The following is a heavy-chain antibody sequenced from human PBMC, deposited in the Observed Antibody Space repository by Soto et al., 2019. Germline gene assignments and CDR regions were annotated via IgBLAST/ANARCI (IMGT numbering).Heavy chain of an antibody. CDR1: EFTFSHYI. D-gene: IGHD3-10*01. V-gene: IGHV3-30-3*01. Sequence: QVQLVESGGGVVQPGKSLRLSCAASEFTFSHYIMHWVRQAPGNGLEWVAMILHDGNNKYYADSVKGRFTISRDNSKNTLYLQMNSLRTEDTAMYYCARDDEDGSYCDLGYWGQGTLVTVSS. CDR2: ILHDGNNK. CDR3: ARDDEDGSYCDLGY. J-gene: IGHJ4*02.